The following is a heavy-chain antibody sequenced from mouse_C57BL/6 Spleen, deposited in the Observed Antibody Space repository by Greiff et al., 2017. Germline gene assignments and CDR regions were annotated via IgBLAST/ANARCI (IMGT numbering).Heavy chain of an antibody. CDR3: ARYYASSYPFAY. J-gene: IGHJ3*01. Sequence: VQLQQSGPELVKPGASVKISCKASGYTFTDYYMNWVKQSHGKSLEWVGDINPNTGGTSYNQKFKGKATLTVDKSSSTAYMELRSLTSEDSAVYYCARYYASSYPFAYWGQGTLLTVSA. CDR2: INPNTGGT. CDR1: GYTFTDYY. D-gene: IGHD1-1*01. V-gene: IGHV1-26*01.